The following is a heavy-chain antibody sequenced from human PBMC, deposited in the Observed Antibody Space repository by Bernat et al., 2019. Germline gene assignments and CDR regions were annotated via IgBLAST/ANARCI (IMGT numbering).Heavy chain of an antibody. J-gene: IGHJ4*02. CDR2: IRSKANSYAT. D-gene: IGHD6-19*01. V-gene: IGHV3-73*02. Sequence: EVQLVESGGGLVQPGGSLKLSCAASGFTFSGSAMHWVRQASGKGLEWVDRIRSKANSYATAYAASVKGRFTISRDDSKNTAYLQMNSLKTEDTAVYYCTRSSVAGGPWFDYWGQGTLVTVSS. CDR1: GFTFSGSA. CDR3: TRSSVAGGPWFDY.